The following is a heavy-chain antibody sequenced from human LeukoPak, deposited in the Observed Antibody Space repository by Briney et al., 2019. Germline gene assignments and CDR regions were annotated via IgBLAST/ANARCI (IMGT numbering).Heavy chain of an antibody. CDR2: IYYSGST. Sequence: PSETLSLTCTVSGGSINSYYWSWIRQPPGKGLEWIGYIYYSGSTKYNPSLKSRVTISVNTSKSQFSLKLSSVTAADTAVYYCARSTYYYASGSSNWFDPWGQGTLVTVSS. J-gene: IGHJ5*02. D-gene: IGHD3-10*01. V-gene: IGHV4-59*01. CDR1: GGSINSYY. CDR3: ARSTYYYASGSSNWFDP.